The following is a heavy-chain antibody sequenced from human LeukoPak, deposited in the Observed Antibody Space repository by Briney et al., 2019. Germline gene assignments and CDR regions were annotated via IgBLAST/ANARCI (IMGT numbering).Heavy chain of an antibody. Sequence: ASVKVSCKASGGTFSSYAISWVRQAPGQGLEWMGGIIPIFGTANYAQKFQGRVTITADESTSTAYMELSSLRSDDTAVYYCARVEGYYYYMDVWGKGTTVTVSS. CDR2: IIPIFGTA. V-gene: IGHV1-69*13. CDR1: GGTFSSYA. CDR3: ARVEGYYYYMDV. J-gene: IGHJ6*03. D-gene: IGHD5-24*01.